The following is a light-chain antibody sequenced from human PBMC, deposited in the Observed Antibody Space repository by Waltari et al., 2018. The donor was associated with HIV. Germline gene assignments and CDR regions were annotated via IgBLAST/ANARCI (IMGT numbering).Light chain of an antibody. CDR3: QQRSNSPRT. Sequence: EIVLTQSPATLSLSPGERATLSCRASPSVSSSLACNQQKPGQAPRLLIYDASNRATGIPARFSGSGSGTDFTLTISSLEPEDFAVYYCQQRSNSPRTFGQGTKVEFK. V-gene: IGKV3-11*01. CDR2: DAS. CDR1: PSVSSS. J-gene: IGKJ1*01.